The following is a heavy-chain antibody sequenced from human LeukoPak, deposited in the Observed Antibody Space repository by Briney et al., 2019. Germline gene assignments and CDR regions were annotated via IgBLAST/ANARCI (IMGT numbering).Heavy chain of an antibody. CDR3: ARDLGDNWNYLDY. D-gene: IGHD1-20*01. CDR2: ISPNGVIT. Sequence: GGSLRLSCAASGFTFSSHGMNWVRQAPGKGLEWVSGISPNGVITYYADSVKGRFTISRDSAKNTLYLQMNSLRAEDTAVYYCARDLGDNWNYLDYWGQGTLVTVSS. J-gene: IGHJ4*02. V-gene: IGHV3-23*01. CDR1: GFTFSSHG.